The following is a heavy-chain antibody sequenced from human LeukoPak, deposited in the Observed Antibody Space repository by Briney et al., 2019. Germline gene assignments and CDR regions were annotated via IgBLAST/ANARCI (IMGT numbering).Heavy chain of an antibody. J-gene: IGHJ4*02. D-gene: IGHD3-22*01. V-gene: IGHV4-59*01. CDR1: GGSISSYY. Sequence: NTSETLSLTCTVSGGSISSYYWSWIRQPPGKGLEWIGYIYYSGSTNYNPSLKSRVTISVDTSKNQFSLKLSSVTAADTAVYYCARADSSGYCSDYWGQGTLVTVSS. CDR3: ARADSSGYCSDY. CDR2: IYYSGST.